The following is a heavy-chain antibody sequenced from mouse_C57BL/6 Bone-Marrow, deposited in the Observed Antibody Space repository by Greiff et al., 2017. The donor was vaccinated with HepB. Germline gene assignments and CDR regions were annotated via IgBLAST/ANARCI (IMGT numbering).Heavy chain of an antibody. J-gene: IGHJ4*01. Sequence: VQLQQSGAELVRPGASVKLSCKASGYTFTDYYINWVKQRPGQGLEWIARIYPGSGNTYYNEKFKSKATLTVDKPSSTAYMQLSSLTSEDSAVYYCARQGPSGTGYAMDYWGQGTSVTVSS. D-gene: IGHD3-3*01. CDR1: GYTFTDYY. V-gene: IGHV1-76*01. CDR3: ARQGPSGTGYAMDY. CDR2: IYPGSGNT.